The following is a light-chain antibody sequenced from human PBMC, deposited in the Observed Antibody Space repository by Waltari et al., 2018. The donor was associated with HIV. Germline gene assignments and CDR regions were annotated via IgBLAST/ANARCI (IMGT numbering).Light chain of an antibody. Sequence: QSVLTQPPSVSGAPGQGVTISCSGVGRSYDVYWYQKLPGIAPKLLLSGDDNRPSGVPDRFSASKSGTSAPRAITGLQPEDEAEYYCQSYGAGLGGFYVFGSGTKVTV. CDR1: GRSYD. CDR3: QSYGAGLGGFYV. V-gene: IGLV1-40*01. J-gene: IGLJ1*01. CDR2: GDD.